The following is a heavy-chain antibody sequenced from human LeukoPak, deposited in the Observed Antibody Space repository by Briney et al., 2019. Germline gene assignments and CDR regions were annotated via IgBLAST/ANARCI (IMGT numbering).Heavy chain of an antibody. CDR3: AKDRGGRELLDAFDI. CDR2: IREDGGDE. J-gene: IGHJ3*02. CDR1: GFTFSSYW. V-gene: IGHV3-7*03. Sequence: GGSLRLSCAASGFTFSSYWMTRVRQAPGKGLEWVANIREDGGDEYYVDSVKGRFTVSRDNAKNSLYLEMKSLRAEDTAVYYCAKDRGGRELLDAFDIWGQGTTVTVSS. D-gene: IGHD1-26*01.